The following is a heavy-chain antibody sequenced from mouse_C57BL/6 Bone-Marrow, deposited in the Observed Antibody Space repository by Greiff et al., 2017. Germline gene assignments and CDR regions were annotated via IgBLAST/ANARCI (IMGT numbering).Heavy chain of an antibody. J-gene: IGHJ4*01. CDR3: ARSWGGRRRGNAMDY. CDR1: GFTFSDYG. CDR2: ISSGSSTI. D-gene: IGHD1-1*01. V-gene: IGHV5-17*01. Sequence: EVHLVESGGGLVKPGGSLKLSCAASGFTFSDYGMHWVRQAPEKGLEWVAYISSGSSTIYYADTVKGRFTISRDNAKNTLFLQMTSLRSEDTAMYYCARSWGGRRRGNAMDYWGQGTSVTVSS.